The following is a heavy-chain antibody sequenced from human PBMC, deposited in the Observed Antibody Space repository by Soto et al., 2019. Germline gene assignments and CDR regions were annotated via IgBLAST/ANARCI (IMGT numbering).Heavy chain of an antibody. CDR3: ARARIAVAGINYYYYGMDV. V-gene: IGHV1-69*01. CDR2: IIPIFGTA. Sequence: QVQLVQSGAEVKKPGSSVKVSCKASGGTFSSYAISWVRQAPGQGLEWMGGIIPIFGTANYAQKFQGRVTITADESTSTAYRELSSLRSEDTAVYYCARARIAVAGINYYYYGMDVWGQGTTVTVSS. CDR1: GGTFSSYA. D-gene: IGHD6-19*01. J-gene: IGHJ6*02.